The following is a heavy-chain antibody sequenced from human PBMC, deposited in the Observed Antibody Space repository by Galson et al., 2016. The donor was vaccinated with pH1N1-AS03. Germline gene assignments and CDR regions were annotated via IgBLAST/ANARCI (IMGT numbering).Heavy chain of an antibody. CDR3: ATVRGSARWGNFEI. J-gene: IGHJ4*02. CDR1: GNRLTNYW. Sequence: QSGAEVKKPGESLKISCQRYGNRLTNYWIGWVRQMPGKDLEWMGIIYVSDSETKYSPSFQGRVTISADKSITTVYLQWRSLRASDTAMYYCATVRGSARWGNFEIGGQGTQVTVS. CDR2: IYVSDSET. D-gene: IGHD3-9*01. V-gene: IGHV5-51*01.